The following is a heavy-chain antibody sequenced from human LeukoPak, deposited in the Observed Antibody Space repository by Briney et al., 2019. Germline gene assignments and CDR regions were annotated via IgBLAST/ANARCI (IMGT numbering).Heavy chain of an antibody. CDR1: GGSISSYY. CDR2: IYYSGST. CDR3: ARSIWGKQDY. V-gene: IGHV4-59*08. Sequence: PSETLSLTCTVSGGSISSYYWSWIRQPPGKGLEWIGYIYYSGSTNYNPSLKSRVTISVDTSKNQFSLKLSSVTAADTAVYYCARSIWGKQDYWGQGTLVTVSS. J-gene: IGHJ4*02. D-gene: IGHD3-16*01.